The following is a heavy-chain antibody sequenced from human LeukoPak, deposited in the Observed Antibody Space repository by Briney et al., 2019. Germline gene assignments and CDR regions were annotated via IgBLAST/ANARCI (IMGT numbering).Heavy chain of an antibody. J-gene: IGHJ4*02. D-gene: IGHD3-16*01. V-gene: IGHV3-23*01. CDR2: ISDSGGST. Sequence: GGSLRLSCAASGFTFSSYAMAWDRQAPGKGLEWVSDISDSGGSTYYADSVKGRFTISRDNSKNTLYLQMNSLTAEDSATYYCAKSTSITYYFDYWGQGTLVTVSS. CDR1: GFTFSSYA. CDR3: AKSTSITYYFDY.